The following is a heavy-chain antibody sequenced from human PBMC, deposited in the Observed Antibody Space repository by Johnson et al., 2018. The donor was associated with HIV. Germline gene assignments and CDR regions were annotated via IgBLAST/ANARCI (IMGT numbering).Heavy chain of an antibody. J-gene: IGHJ3*02. V-gene: IGHV3-30*04. CDR1: GFTFSSYA. CDR2: ISYDGSNK. Sequence: VQLVESGGGVVQPGRSLRLSCAASGFTFSSYAMHWVRQAPGKGLEWVAVISYDGSNKYYADSVKGRFTISRDNSKNTLYLQMNSLRAEDTAVYYCARDSQTYDYVWGSYRLKGDDAFDIWGQGTMVTVSS. D-gene: IGHD3-16*02. CDR3: ARDSQTYDYVWGSYRLKGDDAFDI.